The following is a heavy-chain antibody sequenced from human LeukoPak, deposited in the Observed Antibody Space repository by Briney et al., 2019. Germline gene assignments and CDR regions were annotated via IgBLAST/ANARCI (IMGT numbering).Heavy chain of an antibody. V-gene: IGHV4-61*01. CDR2: VYYSGST. CDR1: GGSVSSGTYY. CDR3: ARVHSAYSSSWHYFYY. Sequence: SETLSLTCTVSGGSVSSGTYYWSWIRQPPGKGLEWIGYVYYSGSTNYNPSLKSRVTISVDTSKNQFSLKLTAATAADTAVYYCARVHSAYSSSWHYFYYWGQGTLVTVSS. J-gene: IGHJ4*02. D-gene: IGHD6-13*01.